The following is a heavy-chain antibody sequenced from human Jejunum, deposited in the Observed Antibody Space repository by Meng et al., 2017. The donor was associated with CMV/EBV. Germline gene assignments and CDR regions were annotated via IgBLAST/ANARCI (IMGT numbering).Heavy chain of an antibody. J-gene: IGHJ6*02. CDR1: FDDYA. CDR2: IRRREFGETT. V-gene: IGHV3-49*04. Sequence: FDDYAMTWVRQAPGQGLEWVSLIRRREFGETTEYAASVKGRFTVSRDDSKGIAYLQMNSLKPEDTAVYYCTRAVDTLYYYYVIDVWGQGTTVTVSS. D-gene: IGHD2-15*01. CDR3: TRAVDTLYYYYVIDV.